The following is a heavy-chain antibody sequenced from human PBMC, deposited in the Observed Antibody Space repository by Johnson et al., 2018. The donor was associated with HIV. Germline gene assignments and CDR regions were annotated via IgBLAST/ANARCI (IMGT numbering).Heavy chain of an antibody. CDR3: AKDSLSMITWGGAFDI. V-gene: IGHV3-9*01. Sequence: VQLVESGGGLVQPGRSLRLSCAASGFTFDDYAMHWVRQAPGKGPEWVSGISWNSGSIGYADSVKGRFTISRDNAKNSLYLQMNSLRAEDTALYYCAKDSLSMITWGGAFDIWGQGTMVTVSS. CDR1: GFTFDDYA. J-gene: IGHJ3*02. D-gene: IGHD7-27*01. CDR2: ISWNSGSI.